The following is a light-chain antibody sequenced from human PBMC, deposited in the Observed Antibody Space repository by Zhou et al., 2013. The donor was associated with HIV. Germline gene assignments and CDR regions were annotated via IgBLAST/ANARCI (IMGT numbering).Light chain of an antibody. Sequence: VVLAQSPLSLPVTLGQPASISCKSEESLLYSDGNTYLNWFQQRPGQSPRRLIYKVSQRDPGVPDRFNASGSASDFTLRITRVEADDLGIYYCMQTIQYPWTFGQGTKVEIK. CDR1: ESLLYSDGNTY. V-gene: IGKV2-30*01. J-gene: IGKJ1*01. CDR2: KVS. CDR3: MQTIQYPWT.